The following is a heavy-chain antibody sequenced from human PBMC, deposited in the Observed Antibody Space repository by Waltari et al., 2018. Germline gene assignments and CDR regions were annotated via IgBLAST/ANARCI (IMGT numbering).Heavy chain of an antibody. J-gene: IGHJ3*01. CDR3: ARGYTLEVRPLTLKRATHDLLDV. CDR1: GGSFSDYS. V-gene: IGHV4-34*01. Sequence: QVQLQQWGPGLLKPSETLSLTCVVSGGSFSDYSWAWIRQPPGKGLEWIGGISPSGGPNRRRSLKSRVTRSVDTCKREVSLLLTSVTAADTAVYYCARGYTLEVRPLTLKRATHDLLDVWGPGTMVTVSS. D-gene: IGHD3-22*01. CDR2: ISPSGGP.